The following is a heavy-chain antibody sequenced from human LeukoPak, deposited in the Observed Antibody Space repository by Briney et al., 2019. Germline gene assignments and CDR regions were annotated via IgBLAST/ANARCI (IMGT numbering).Heavy chain of an antibody. Sequence: SETLSLTCTVSGGSISSPNYYWSWIRQPAGKGLEWIGRIYTSGSTNYNPSLKSRLTISLATSKNQFSLKLSSVTAADTAVYYCARDHRESFYDFWSAFDPWGQGTLVTVSS. J-gene: IGHJ5*02. CDR3: ARDHRESFYDFWSAFDP. V-gene: IGHV4-61*02. CDR1: GGSISSPNYY. D-gene: IGHD3-3*01. CDR2: IYTSGST.